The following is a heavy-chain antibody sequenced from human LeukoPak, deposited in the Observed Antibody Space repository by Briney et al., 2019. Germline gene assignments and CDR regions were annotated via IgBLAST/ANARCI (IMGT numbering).Heavy chain of an antibody. J-gene: IGHJ3*02. CDR1: GFTFSSYA. D-gene: IGHD3-3*01. CDR2: ISGSGGNT. CDR3: AKGARYDFWSGYQSDAFDI. Sequence: GGSLRLSCAASGFTFSSYAMSWVRQAPGKGLEWVSAISGSGGNTYYADSVKGRFTISRDNSKNTLYLQMNSLRAEDTAVYYCAKGARYDFWSGYQSDAFDIWGQGTMVTVSS. V-gene: IGHV3-23*01.